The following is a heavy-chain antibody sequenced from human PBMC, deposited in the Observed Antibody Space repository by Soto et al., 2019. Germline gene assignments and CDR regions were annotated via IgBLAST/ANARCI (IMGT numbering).Heavy chain of an antibody. CDR3: ARWVNYFDY. CDR2: IYPDDSDT. D-gene: IGHD6-13*01. J-gene: IGHJ4*02. Sequence: GESLKISCKGSGYSFSRYWIGWVRQMPGKGLEWMGIIYPDDSDTRYSPSFQGQVTISADKSSSTAYLQWSSLKAPDTAMYYCARWVNYFDYWGQGTLVTVSS. V-gene: IGHV5-51*01. CDR1: GYSFSRYW.